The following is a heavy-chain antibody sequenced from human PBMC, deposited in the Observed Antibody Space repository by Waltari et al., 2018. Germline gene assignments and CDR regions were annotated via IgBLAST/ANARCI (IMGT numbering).Heavy chain of an antibody. CDR1: GFTFSSYW. D-gene: IGHD1-26*01. V-gene: IGHV3-7*02. Sequence: EVQLVESGGGLVQPGGSLRLSCVASGFTFSSYWMSWVRQAPGKGLEWVADIKQDGSKEYYMESVRGRFTISRDNGKKSVYLQMNRLRVEDTAVYYCARGWEGDSPNFDYWGQGTQVTVSS. J-gene: IGHJ4*02. CDR3: ARGWEGDSPNFDY. CDR2: IKQDGSKE.